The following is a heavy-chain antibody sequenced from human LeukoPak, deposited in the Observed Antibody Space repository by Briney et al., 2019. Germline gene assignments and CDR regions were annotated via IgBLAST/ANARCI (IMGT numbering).Heavy chain of an antibody. V-gene: IGHV3-23*01. J-gene: IGHJ5*02. Sequence: GGSLRLSCAASGFTFSSYAMSWVRQAPGKGLEWVSALSASGGTTYYADSVKGRFTISRDNSKNTLYMQMSRLRAEDTAIYYCAKEPREYCSSTSCPNWIDPWGQGTLVTVSS. D-gene: IGHD2-2*01. CDR2: LSASGGTT. CDR1: GFTFSSYA. CDR3: AKEPREYCSSTSCPNWIDP.